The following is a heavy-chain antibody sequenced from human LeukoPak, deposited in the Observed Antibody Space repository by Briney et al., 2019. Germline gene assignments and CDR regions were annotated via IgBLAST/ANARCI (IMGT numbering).Heavy chain of an antibody. V-gene: IGHV4-31*03. J-gene: IGHJ3*02. CDR3: ASGGYFEIYAFDI. Sequence: SETLSLTCTVSGGSISSGGYYWSWIRQHPGKGLEWIGYIYYSGSTNYNPSLKSRVTISVDTSKNQFSLKLSSVTAADTAVYYCASGGYFEIYAFDIWGQGTMVTVSS. D-gene: IGHD2-15*01. CDR1: GGSISSGGYY. CDR2: IYYSGST.